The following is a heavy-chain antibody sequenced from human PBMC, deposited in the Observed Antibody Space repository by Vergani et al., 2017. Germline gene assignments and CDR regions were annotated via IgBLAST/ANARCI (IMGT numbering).Heavy chain of an antibody. CDR2: IYYSGST. J-gene: IGHJ1*01. D-gene: IGHD4-23*01. V-gene: IGHV4-39*01. Sequence: QLQLQESGPGLVKPSETLSLTCTVSGGSISSRSYYWGWIRQPPGKGLEWIGSIYYSGSTYYNPSLKSRVTISVDTSKNQFSLKLSSVTAADTAVYYCARYPLGGNSVYFQHWGQGTLVTVSS. CDR1: GGSISSRSYY. CDR3: ARYPLGGNSVYFQH.